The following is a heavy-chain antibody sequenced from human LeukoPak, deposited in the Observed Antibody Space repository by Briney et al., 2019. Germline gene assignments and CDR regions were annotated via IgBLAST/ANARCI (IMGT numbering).Heavy chain of an antibody. CDR3: ARVWGVTDFYDSRGAFDI. D-gene: IGHD3-22*01. Sequence: SETLSLTCAVYGGSFSGYYWSWIRQPPGKGLEWIGTFYHGGSTYYNPSLKSRVTISVDTSKNQFSLKLSSVTAADTAVYYCARVWGVTDFYDSRGAFDIWGQGTMVTVSS. CDR2: FYHGGST. V-gene: IGHV4-34*01. CDR1: GGSFSGYY. J-gene: IGHJ3*02.